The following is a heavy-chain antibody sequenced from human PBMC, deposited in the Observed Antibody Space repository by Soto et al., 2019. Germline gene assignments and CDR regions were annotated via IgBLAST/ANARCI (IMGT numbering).Heavy chain of an antibody. CDR2: IYTSGST. Sequence: PSETLSLTCTVSGGSISSYYWGWFRRPAGKGLEWIGRIYTSGSTNYNPSLKSRVTISVDTAYNLFSLKLSSVTAADTAVYYCAIDGIVVVPASLDAFDIWGQGTMVTVSS. CDR3: AIDGIVVVPASLDAFDI. D-gene: IGHD2-2*01. CDR1: GGSISSYY. J-gene: IGHJ3*02. V-gene: IGHV4-4*07.